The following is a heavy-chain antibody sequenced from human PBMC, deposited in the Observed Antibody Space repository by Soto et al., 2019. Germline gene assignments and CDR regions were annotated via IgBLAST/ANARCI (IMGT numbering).Heavy chain of an antibody. CDR2: ISYDGSNK. D-gene: IGHD6-13*01. CDR1: GFTFSSYG. J-gene: IGHJ4*02. Sequence: QVQLVESGGGVVQPGRSLRLSCAASGFTFSSYGMHWVRQAPGKGLEWVAVISYDGSNKYYADSVKGRFTISRDNSKNTLYLQMNSLRAEDTAVYYCAKDSGISSSCGLDDGCTPGNYWGQGTLVTVSS. CDR3: AKDSGISSSCGLDDGCTPGNY. V-gene: IGHV3-30*18.